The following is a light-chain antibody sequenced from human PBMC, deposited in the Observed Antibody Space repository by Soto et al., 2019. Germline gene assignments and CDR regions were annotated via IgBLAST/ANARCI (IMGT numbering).Light chain of an antibody. V-gene: IGLV1-47*01. J-gene: IGLJ2*01. CDR1: SSNIASYS. CDR2: ENN. CDR3: AAWDDSLTVR. Sequence: QSVLTQPPSASGTPGQTVTISCSGSSSNIASYSVYWYQQLPGTAPKLLIYENNQRPSGVPDRFSGSKSDTSASLAIAGLRSGDEADYYCAAWDDSLTVRFGGWTKLAVL.